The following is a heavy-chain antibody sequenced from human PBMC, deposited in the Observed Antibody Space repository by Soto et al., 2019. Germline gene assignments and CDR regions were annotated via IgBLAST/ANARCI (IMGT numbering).Heavy chain of an antibody. D-gene: IGHD1-7*01. V-gene: IGHV4-30-2*01. CDR1: GGSISSGGYS. Sequence: PSETLSLTCAVSGGSISSGGYSWSWIRQPPGKGLEWIGYIYHSGSTYYNPSLKSRVTISVDTSKNQFSLKLSSVTAADTAVYYCARGFGGVDWNYVHLDYWGQGTLVTVSS. CDR2: IYHSGST. CDR3: ARGFGGVDWNYVHLDY. J-gene: IGHJ4*02.